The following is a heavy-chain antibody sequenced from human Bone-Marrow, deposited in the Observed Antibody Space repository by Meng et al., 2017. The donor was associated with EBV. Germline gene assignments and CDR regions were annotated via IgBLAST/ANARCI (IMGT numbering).Heavy chain of an antibody. D-gene: IGHD6-19*01. CDR1: GGSFSGYY. J-gene: IGHJ4*02. CDR3: VRGLVPSGWSPQGY. V-gene: IGHV4-34*01. Sequence: QVHLQQWGAGLLKPSETLSLTCAVYGGSFSGYYLSLIRQPPGKGLEWIGEINHRGSTNYNPSLKSRVTISVDTFKNQFSLKLSSVTAADTAMYYCVRGLVPSGWSPQGYWGQGTLVTVSS. CDR2: INHRGST.